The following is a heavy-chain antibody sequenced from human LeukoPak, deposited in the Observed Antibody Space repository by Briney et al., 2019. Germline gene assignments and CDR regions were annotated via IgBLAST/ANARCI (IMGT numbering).Heavy chain of an antibody. J-gene: IGHJ1*01. CDR3: AKDDAWGRYQH. D-gene: IGHD3-16*01. Sequence: SETLSLTCTVSGGSISSYYWSWIRQPAGKGLEWIGRIYTSGSTNYNPSLKSRVTISVDTSKNQFSLKLSSVTAADTAVYYCAKDDAWGRYQHWGQGTLVTVSS. CDR2: IYTSGST. CDR1: GGSISSYY. V-gene: IGHV4-4*07.